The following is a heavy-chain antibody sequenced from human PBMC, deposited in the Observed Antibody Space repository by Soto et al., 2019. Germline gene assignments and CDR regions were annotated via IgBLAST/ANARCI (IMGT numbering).Heavy chain of an antibody. CDR2: ISGSSTSI. D-gene: IGHD4-4*01. V-gene: IGHV3-48*02. CDR1: GFTFRSYI. J-gene: IGHJ4*02. CDR3: AKNGNYSNSGLDY. Sequence: QTGGSLRLSCTASGFTFRSYIMNWVRQAPGKGLEWVADISGSSTSIHHADSVKGRFTISRDNAKNSLYLQMNSLRDEDTAVYYCAKNGNYSNSGLDYWGQGTLVTVSS.